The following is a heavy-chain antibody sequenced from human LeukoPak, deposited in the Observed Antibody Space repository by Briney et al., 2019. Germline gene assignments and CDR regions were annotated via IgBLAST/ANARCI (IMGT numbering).Heavy chain of an antibody. CDR3: ARDTWGSRRWYAPGYYFDY. CDR2: ISAYNGNT. D-gene: IGHD6-13*01. J-gene: IGHJ4*02. CDR1: GYTFTSYG. Sequence: GASVKLSCTASGYTFTSYGISWVRQAPGQGLEWMACISAYNGNTNYAQTLRGRVTMTTDTSTSTAYMQLRSLRSEDTAVYYCARDTWGSRRWYAPGYYFDYWGQGTLVTVSS. V-gene: IGHV1-18*01.